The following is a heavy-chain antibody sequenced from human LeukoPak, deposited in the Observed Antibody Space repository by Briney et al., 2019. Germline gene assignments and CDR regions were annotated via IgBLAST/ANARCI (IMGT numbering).Heavy chain of an antibody. Sequence: GGSLRLSCAASGFTFSSYWMHWDRQAPGKGLVWVSRINSDGSSTSYADSVKGRFTISRDNAKNTLYLQMNSLRAEDTAVYYCARVEVDMVRGVRSYYYYYGMDVWGQGTTVTVSS. CDR1: GFTFSSYW. CDR3: ARVEVDMVRGVRSYYYYYGMDV. CDR2: INSDGSST. J-gene: IGHJ6*02. V-gene: IGHV3-74*01. D-gene: IGHD3-10*01.